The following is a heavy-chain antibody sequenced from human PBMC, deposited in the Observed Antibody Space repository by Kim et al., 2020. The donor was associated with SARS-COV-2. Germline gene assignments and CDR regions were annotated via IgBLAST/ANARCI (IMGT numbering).Heavy chain of an antibody. D-gene: IGHD3-3*01. V-gene: IGHV3-30*07. J-gene: IGHJ4*02. CDR3: ARDGRFLDCSYIDY. Sequence: ADSVKGRFTISTDNSKNTLYLQMNSLSAEDTAVYYCARDGRFLDCSYIDYWGQGTLVTVSS.